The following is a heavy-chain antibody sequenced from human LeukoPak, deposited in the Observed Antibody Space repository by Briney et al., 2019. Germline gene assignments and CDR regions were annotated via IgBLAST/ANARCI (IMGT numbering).Heavy chain of an antibody. V-gene: IGHV3-23*01. D-gene: IGHD5-18*01. CDR2: ISGSGGST. Sequence: GGFLRLSCAASGFTFSSYAMIWVRQAPGKGLEGVSAISGSGGSTYYADSVKGRFTISRDNSKNTLYLQMNSLRAEDTAVYYCAKWGYSSGYWGQGTLVTVSS. CDR1: GFTFSSYA. CDR3: AKWGYSSGY. J-gene: IGHJ4*02.